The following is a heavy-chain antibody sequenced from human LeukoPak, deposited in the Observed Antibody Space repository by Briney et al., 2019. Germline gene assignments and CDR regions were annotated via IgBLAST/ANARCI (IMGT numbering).Heavy chain of an antibody. V-gene: IGHV1-46*01. CDR3: ARASMVRGVIIYFDY. D-gene: IGHD3-10*01. Sequence: ASVKVSCKASGYTFTSYYIHWVRQAPGQGLAWMGIINLSAGSTSYAQKFQGRVTMTRDMSTSTVYMELSSLRSEDTAVYYCARASMVRGVIIYFDYWGQGTLVTVSS. J-gene: IGHJ4*02. CDR1: GYTFTSYY. CDR2: INLSAGST.